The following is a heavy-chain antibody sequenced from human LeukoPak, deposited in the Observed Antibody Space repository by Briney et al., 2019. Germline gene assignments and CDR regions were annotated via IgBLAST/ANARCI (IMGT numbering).Heavy chain of an antibody. V-gene: IGHV3-11*01. Sequence: PGGSLRLFCAASGFTFSDYYMSWIRQAPGKGLEWVSYISSSGSTIYYADSVKGRFTISRDNAKNSLYLQMNSLRAEDTAVYYCARAVYYYDSSGSTSFDYWGQGTLVTVSS. J-gene: IGHJ4*02. CDR3: ARAVYYYDSSGSTSFDY. CDR1: GFTFSDYY. D-gene: IGHD3-22*01. CDR2: ISSSGSTI.